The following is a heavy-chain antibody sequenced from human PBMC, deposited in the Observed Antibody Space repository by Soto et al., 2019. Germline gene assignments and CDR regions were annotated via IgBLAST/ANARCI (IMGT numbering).Heavy chain of an antibody. Sequence: QITLKESGPTLVKPTQTLTLTCTFSGFSLTTDRVGVGWIRQPPGEALEWLAVIYWDDTKTYRPSLESRLTITKDPPKNQVALTMTNMDSVDTATYYCAHAYGGRSLYWGQGTLVTVSS. CDR3: AHAYGGRSLY. J-gene: IGHJ4*02. D-gene: IGHD1-26*01. V-gene: IGHV2-5*02. CDR2: IYWDDTK. CDR1: GFSLTTDRVG.